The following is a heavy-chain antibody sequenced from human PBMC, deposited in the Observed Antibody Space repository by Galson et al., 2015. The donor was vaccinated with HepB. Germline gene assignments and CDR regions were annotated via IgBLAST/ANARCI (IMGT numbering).Heavy chain of an antibody. CDR2: IIPIFGIA. CDR3: ARGPPRETYYYGMDV. V-gene: IGHV1-69*13. J-gene: IGHJ6*02. Sequence: SVKVSCKASGGTFSSCAISWVRQAPGQGLEWMGGIIPIFGIANYAQEFQGRVTTTADESTSTAYMELSSLRSEDTAVYYCARGPPRETYYYGMDVWGQGTTVTVSS. D-gene: IGHD1-26*01. CDR1: GGTFSSCA.